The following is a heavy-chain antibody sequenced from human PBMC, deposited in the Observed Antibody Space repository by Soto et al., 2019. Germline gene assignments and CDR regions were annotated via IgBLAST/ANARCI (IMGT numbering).Heavy chain of an antibody. J-gene: IGHJ6*02. D-gene: IGHD3-10*01. CDR2: MNPNSGNT. Sequence: ASVKVSCKASGYTFTSYDINWVRQATGQGLEWMGWMNPNSGNTGYAQKFQGRVTMTRNTSISTAYMELSSLRSEDTAVYYCARTPGALWFGEFPRDYGMDVWGQGTTVTGSS. CDR3: ARTPGALWFGEFPRDYGMDV. CDR1: GYTFTSYD. V-gene: IGHV1-8*01.